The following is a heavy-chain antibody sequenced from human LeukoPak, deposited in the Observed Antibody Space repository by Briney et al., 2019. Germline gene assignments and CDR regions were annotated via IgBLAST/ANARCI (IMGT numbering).Heavy chain of an antibody. D-gene: IGHD3-22*01. CDR1: GDSMNNYY. J-gene: IGHJ6*02. Sequence: PSETLSLTCTVSGDSMNNYYWSWIRQPPGKGLEWIGYIYYAGGTRYNPSLESRVTISIDTSRNQFSLNLKSVTAADTAVYYCARVKMIVVVITKRDYYYGMDVWGQGTTVTVSS. CDR3: ARVKMIVVVITKRDYYYGMDV. V-gene: IGHV4-59*01. CDR2: IYYAGGT.